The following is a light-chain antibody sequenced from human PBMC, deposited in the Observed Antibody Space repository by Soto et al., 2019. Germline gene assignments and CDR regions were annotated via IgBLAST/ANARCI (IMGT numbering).Light chain of an antibody. CDR1: SSNIGAGYD. CDR2: GNS. V-gene: IGLV1-40*01. Sequence: QPVLTQPPSVSWAPGQRVTISCTGSSSNIGAGYDVHWYQQLPGTAPKPLIYGNSNRPSGVPDRFSGSKSGTSASLAITGLQAEDEADYYCQSYDSSLSGYVVFGGGTKVTVL. CDR3: QSYDSSLSGYVV. J-gene: IGLJ2*01.